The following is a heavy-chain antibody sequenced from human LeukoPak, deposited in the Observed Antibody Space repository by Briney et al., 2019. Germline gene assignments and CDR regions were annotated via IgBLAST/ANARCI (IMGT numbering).Heavy chain of an antibody. CDR3: ARHFAYSSSSYFDY. V-gene: IGHV4-59*08. CDR1: GGSFSNYY. CDR2: VYYTGST. J-gene: IGHJ4*02. D-gene: IGHD6-6*01. Sequence: PSETLSLTCSVSGGSFSNYYWSWIRQPPGKGLEWIGYVYYTGSTNYNPSLKSRVTIFEDKSKNQFSLRLYSVTVADTAVYYCARHFAYSSSSYFDYWGQGSLVTVSS.